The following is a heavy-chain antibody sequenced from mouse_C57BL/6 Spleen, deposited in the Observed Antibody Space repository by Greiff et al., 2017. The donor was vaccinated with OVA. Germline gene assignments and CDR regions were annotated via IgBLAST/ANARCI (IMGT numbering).Heavy chain of an antibody. D-gene: IGHD4-1*01. CDR3: ARGTNWDGAWFAY. J-gene: IGHJ3*01. Sequence: EVQLVESGPGMVKPSQSLSLTCTVTGYSITSGYDWHWFRHFPGNKLEWMGYISYSGSTNYNPSLKSRISMTHDTSKNHFFLKLNSVTTEDTATYYCARGTNWDGAWFAYWGQGTLVTVSA. CDR2: ISYSGST. CDR1: GYSITSGYD. V-gene: IGHV3-1*01.